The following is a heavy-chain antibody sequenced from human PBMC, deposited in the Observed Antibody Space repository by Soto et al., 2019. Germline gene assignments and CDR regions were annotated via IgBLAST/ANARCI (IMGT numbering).Heavy chain of an antibody. J-gene: IGHJ3*02. CDR3: ARERYCSGGSCYSNDAFDI. D-gene: IGHD2-15*01. V-gene: IGHV3-48*03. CDR1: GFTFSSYE. CDR2: ISSSGSTI. Sequence: GESLKISCAASGFTFSSYEMNWVRQAPGKGLEWVSYISSSGSTIYYADSVKGRFTISRDNAKNSLYLQMNSLRAEDTAVYYCARERYCSGGSCYSNDAFDIWGQGTMVTVSS.